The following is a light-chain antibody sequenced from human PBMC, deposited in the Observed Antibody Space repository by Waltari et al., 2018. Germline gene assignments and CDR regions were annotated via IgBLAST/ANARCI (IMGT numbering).Light chain of an antibody. CDR1: SRDVGGSNY. J-gene: IGLJ2*01. V-gene: IGLV2-23*02. CDR2: DVS. CDR3: CSYAGSFTHVL. Sequence: QSALTQPASVSGSPGPSLTISCTGTSRDVGGSNYVSWYQQSPGKAPKLRIYDVSKRPSGVSNRFSGSKSGNTASLTISGLQAEDEADYYCCSYAGSFTHVLFGGGTKLTVL.